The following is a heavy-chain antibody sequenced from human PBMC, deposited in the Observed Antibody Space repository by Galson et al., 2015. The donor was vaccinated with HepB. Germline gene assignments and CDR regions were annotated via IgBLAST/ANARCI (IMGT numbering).Heavy chain of an antibody. CDR2: IYYSGST. D-gene: IGHD5-24*01. CDR3: AREGGDGYKLIDY. CDR1: GGSISSGGYY. Sequence: TLSLTCTVSGGSISSGGYYWSWIRQHPGKGLEWIGYIYYSGSTYYNPSLKSRVTISVDTSKNQFSLKLSSVTAADTAVYYCAREGGDGYKLIDYWGQGTLVTVSS. J-gene: IGHJ4*02. V-gene: IGHV4-31*03.